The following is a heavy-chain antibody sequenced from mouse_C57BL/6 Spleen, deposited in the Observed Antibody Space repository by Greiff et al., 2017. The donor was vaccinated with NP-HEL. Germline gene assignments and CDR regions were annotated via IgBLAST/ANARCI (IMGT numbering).Heavy chain of an antibody. V-gene: IGHV2-9-1*01. Sequence: QVQLQQSGPGLVAPSQSLSITCTVSGFSLTSYAISWVRQPPGKGLEWLGVIWTGGGTNYNSALKSRLSISKDNSKSQVFLKMNSLQTDDTARYYCARSSRSGDYDGHWFAYWGQGTLVTVSA. D-gene: IGHD2-4*01. CDR3: ARSSRSGDYDGHWFAY. CDR2: IWTGGGT. J-gene: IGHJ3*01. CDR1: GFSLTSYA.